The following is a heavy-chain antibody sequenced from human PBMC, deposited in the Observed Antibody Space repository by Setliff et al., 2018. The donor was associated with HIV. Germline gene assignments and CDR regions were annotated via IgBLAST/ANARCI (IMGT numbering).Heavy chain of an antibody. CDR2: IYYTWST. V-gene: IGHV4-61*01. D-gene: IGHD4-17*01. Sequence: SETLSLTCTVSGGSVGSGSYYWSWIRQPPGKGLEYIGYIYYTWSTTYNPSLKSRVSMSIDTSRNQFSLRLTSVTAADTAVYYCARDPPGHGDSNDYWGQGTLVTVSS. CDR1: GGSVGSGSYY. CDR3: ARDPPGHGDSNDY. J-gene: IGHJ4*02.